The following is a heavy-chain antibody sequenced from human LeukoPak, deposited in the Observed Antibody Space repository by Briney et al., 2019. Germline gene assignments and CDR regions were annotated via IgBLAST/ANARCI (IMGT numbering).Heavy chain of an antibody. Sequence: GGSLRLSCAASAFIFSDSAVHWVRQASGKGLEWIGQIRSKANSYATAYAASVKGRFSISRDDSKNTAYLQMNSLRSEDTAVYYCTSPAHDFDFWSGYYSYWGQGTLVTVSS. CDR3: TSPAHDFDFWSGYYSY. D-gene: IGHD3-3*01. CDR1: AFIFSDSA. CDR2: IRSKANSYAT. V-gene: IGHV3-73*01. J-gene: IGHJ4*02.